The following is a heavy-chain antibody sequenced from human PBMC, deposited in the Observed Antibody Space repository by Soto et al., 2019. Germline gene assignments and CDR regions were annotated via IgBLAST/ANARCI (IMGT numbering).Heavy chain of an antibody. J-gene: IGHJ3*02. D-gene: IGHD2-21*01. Sequence: QVQLVQSGAEVKKPGSSVKVSCKDSGGTFSTYSMFWVRQAPGQGLEWMGRIIPMLGVRNYAQRFQDRVTIIADKSTATVHMELSSLRSEDTAMYYCTIGSWSGEVFDIWGQGTMVSVSS. V-gene: IGHV1-69*02. CDR1: GGTFSTYS. CDR2: IIPMLGVR. CDR3: TIGSWSGEVFDI.